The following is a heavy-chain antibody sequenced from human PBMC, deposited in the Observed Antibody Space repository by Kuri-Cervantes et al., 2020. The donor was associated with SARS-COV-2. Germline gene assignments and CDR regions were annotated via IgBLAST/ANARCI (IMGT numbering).Heavy chain of an antibody. Sequence: GGSLRLSCAASGFTFSSYGMHWVRQAPGKGLEWVAFIRYDGSNKYYADSVKGRFTISRDNSKNTLYLQMNSLRAEDTAVYYCARDFPEYQLPFDTHADYWGQGTLVTVSS. V-gene: IGHV3-30*02. CDR1: GFTFSSYG. J-gene: IGHJ4*02. D-gene: IGHD2-2*01. CDR3: ARDFPEYQLPFDTHADY. CDR2: IRYDGSNK.